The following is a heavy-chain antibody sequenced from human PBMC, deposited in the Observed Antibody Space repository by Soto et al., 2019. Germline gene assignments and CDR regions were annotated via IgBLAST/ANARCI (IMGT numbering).Heavy chain of an antibody. J-gene: IGHJ5*02. Sequence: QVQLVQSGAAVKKPGASVKVSCKASGYTFTSYGIIWVRQAPGQGLEWMRWISAYNGNTNYAQKLQGRDTMTTDTSTSTAYMALSSLRSDDTAVYYCARDRGSRPNWFDPWGQGTLVTVSS. CDR3: ARDRGSRPNWFDP. V-gene: IGHV1-18*04. CDR1: GYTFTSYG. CDR2: ISAYNGNT. D-gene: IGHD6-13*01.